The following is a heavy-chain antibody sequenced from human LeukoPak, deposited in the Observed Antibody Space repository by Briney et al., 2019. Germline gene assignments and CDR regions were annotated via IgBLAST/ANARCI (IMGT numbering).Heavy chain of an antibody. V-gene: IGHV3-21*01. CDR3: ARDTWTPIAAAASY. CDR1: GFTFSSDS. Sequence: GGSLRLSCAVSGFTFSSDSMNWVRQAPGEGLEWVSSISSSSTYIYYADSVKGRFTISRDDAKNSLYLQMNSLRAEDTAVYYCARDTWTPIAAAASYWGQGTLVTVSS. J-gene: IGHJ4*02. D-gene: IGHD6-13*01. CDR2: ISSSSTYI.